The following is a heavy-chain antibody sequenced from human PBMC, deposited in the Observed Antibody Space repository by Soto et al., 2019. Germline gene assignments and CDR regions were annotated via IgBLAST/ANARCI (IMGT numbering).Heavy chain of an antibody. J-gene: IGHJ4*02. Sequence: VQSGGSLRLSCAASGFTFSNYAMSWVRQAPGKGLEWVSAISSGATSTYYADSVKGRFTIARDNSRNTLYLQMNSLRSEDTARYYCAKDNPIDYWGQGTLVTVSS. CDR3: AKDNPIDY. V-gene: IGHV3-23*01. CDR2: ISSGATST. CDR1: GFTFSNYA.